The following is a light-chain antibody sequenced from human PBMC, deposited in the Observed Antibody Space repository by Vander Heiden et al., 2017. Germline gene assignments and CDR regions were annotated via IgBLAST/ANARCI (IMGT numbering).Light chain of an antibody. CDR2: GNS. V-gene: IGLV1-40*01. CDR3: QSYDSSLSGFYV. J-gene: IGLJ1*01. Sequence: QSVLTPPPSVSGAPGQRVPISCTGSSSNIGAGYDVHWYQQLPGTAPKLLIYGNSNRPSGVPDRFSGSKSGTSASLAITGLQAEDEADYYCQSYDSSLSGFYVFGTGTKVTVL. CDR1: SSNIGAGYD.